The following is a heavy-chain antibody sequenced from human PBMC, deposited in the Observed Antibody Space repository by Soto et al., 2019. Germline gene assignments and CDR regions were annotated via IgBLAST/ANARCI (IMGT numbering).Heavy chain of an antibody. CDR2: ISGSGGST. D-gene: IGHD3-3*01. CDR1: GFTFSSYA. V-gene: IGHV3-23*01. Sequence: GGSLRLSCAASGFTFSSYAMSWVRQAPGKGLEWVSAISGSGGSTYYADSVKGRFTISRDNSKNTLYLQMNSLRAEDTAVYYCAKLEDFWSGYAVDYWGQGTLVTVSS. CDR3: AKLEDFWSGYAVDY. J-gene: IGHJ4*02.